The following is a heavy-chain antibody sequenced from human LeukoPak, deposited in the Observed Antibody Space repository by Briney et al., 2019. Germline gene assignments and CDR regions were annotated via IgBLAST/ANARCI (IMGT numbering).Heavy chain of an antibody. CDR3: ARYSGQHDAFDI. CDR2: IGTAGDP. J-gene: IGHJ3*02. CDR1: GFTFSSYD. D-gene: IGHD2-21*01. V-gene: IGHV3-13*05. Sequence: GGSLRLSCAASGFTFSSYDMHWVRQATGKGLEWVSAIGTAGDPYYPGSVKGRFTISRENAKNSLYLQMNSLRAGDTTVYYCARYSGQHDAFDIWGQGTMVTVSS.